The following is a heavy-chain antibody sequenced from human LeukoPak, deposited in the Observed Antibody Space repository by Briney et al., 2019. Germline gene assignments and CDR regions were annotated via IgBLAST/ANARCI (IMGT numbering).Heavy chain of an antibody. J-gene: IGHJ4*02. CDR2: ISGSGGST. Sequence: GGSLRLSCAASGFTFSSYAMSWVRQAPGKGLEWVSAISGSGGSTYYADSVKGRFTISRDNSKNTLYLQMNSLRAEDTAVYYCAKAQPPTRNTMVRGVNFDYWGQGTLVTVSS. CDR3: AKAQPPTRNTMVRGVNFDY. CDR1: GFTFSSYA. V-gene: IGHV3-23*01. D-gene: IGHD3-10*01.